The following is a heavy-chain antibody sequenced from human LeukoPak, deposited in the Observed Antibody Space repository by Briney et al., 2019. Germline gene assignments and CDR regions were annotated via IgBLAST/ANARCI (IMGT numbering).Heavy chain of an antibody. CDR3: ARDRDYYGSGTYDWFDS. V-gene: IGHV3-66*01. CDR2: IYSGGTT. D-gene: IGHD3-10*01. J-gene: IGHJ5*01. CDR1: GLTVSSNF. Sequence: GGSLRLSCVASGLTVSSNFMGWVRQAPGKGLEWVSVIYSGGTTHYADSVKGRFTISRDNSKNTLYLQMNSLRAEDTAVYYCARDRDYYGSGTYDWFDSWGQGTLVTVSS.